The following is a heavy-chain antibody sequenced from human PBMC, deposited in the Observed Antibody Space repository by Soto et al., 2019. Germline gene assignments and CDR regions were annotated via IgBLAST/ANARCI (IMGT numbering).Heavy chain of an antibody. Sequence: ASVKVSCKASGYTFTRYAMHWVGQAPGQRLEWMGWINAGNGNTKYSQKFQGRVTITTDTSASTVYMELSSLRSEDTAVYYCARDGAVAGDSNFDYWGQGTLVTVSS. V-gene: IGHV1-3*01. CDR3: ARDGAVAGDSNFDY. CDR2: INAGNGNT. D-gene: IGHD6-19*01. J-gene: IGHJ4*02. CDR1: GYTFTRYA.